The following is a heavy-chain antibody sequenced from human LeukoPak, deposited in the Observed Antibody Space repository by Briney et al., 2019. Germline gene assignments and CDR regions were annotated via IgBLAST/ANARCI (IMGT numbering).Heavy chain of an antibody. CDR2: IKQDGSEK. D-gene: IGHD3-22*01. CDR1: GFTFSSYW. CDR3: ARDRVQYYYDSSGHKY. Sequence: PGGSLRLSCAASGFTFSSYWMSWVRQAPGKGLEWGANIKQDGSEKYYVDSVKGRFTISRDNAKNSLYLQMNSLRAEDTAVYYCARDRVQYYYDSSGHKYWGQGTLVTVSS. V-gene: IGHV3-7*05. J-gene: IGHJ4*02.